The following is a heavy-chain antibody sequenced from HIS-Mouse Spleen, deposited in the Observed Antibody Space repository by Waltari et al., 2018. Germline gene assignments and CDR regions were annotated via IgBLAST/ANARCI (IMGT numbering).Heavy chain of an antibody. CDR2: IYSGGST. J-gene: IGHJ3*02. CDR1: GFTVSSNY. D-gene: IGHD6-19*01. V-gene: IGHV3-66*01. CDR3: ARGIAVAGRGAFDI. Sequence: EVQLVESGGGLVQPGGSLRLSCAASGFTVSSNYIVWGRRAPGKGLEWVSVIYSGGSTYYADSVKGRFTISRDNSKNTLYLQMDSLRAEDTAVYYCARGIAVAGRGAFDIWGQGTMVTVSS.